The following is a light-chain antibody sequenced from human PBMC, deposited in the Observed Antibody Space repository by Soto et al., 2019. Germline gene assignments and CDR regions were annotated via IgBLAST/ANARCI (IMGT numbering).Light chain of an antibody. CDR2: DVS. CDR3: ASYAGSNNSV. J-gene: IGLJ1*01. V-gene: IGLV2-23*02. Sequence: QSVLTQPASVSGSPGQSITISCSGNAVSYQLVSWYQQNPGKAPKLMIYDVSKRPSGVPDRFSGSKSGNTASLTISGLQAEDEADYYCASYAGSNNSVFGTGTKVTVL. CDR1: GNAVSYQL.